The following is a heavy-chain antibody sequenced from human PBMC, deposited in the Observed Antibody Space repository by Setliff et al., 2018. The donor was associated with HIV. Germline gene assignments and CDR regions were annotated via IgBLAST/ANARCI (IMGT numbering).Heavy chain of an antibody. D-gene: IGHD5-18*01. V-gene: IGHV4-4*08. CDR1: GGSISSYH. Sequence: LTCRVSGGSISSYHWSWIRQPPGKGLEWIGHIYKSGSANYSPSLKGRVTISADTSRNQFSLKLTSVTAADTAIYYCGRLSDTAMASFDSWGQGTLVTVSS. CDR2: IYKSGSA. CDR3: GRLSDTAMASFDS. J-gene: IGHJ4*02.